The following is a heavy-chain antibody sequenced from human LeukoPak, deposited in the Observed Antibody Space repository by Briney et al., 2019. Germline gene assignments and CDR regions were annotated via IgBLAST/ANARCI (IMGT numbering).Heavy chain of an antibody. CDR2: IYHSGST. CDR3: ARDGFIVVVPAAQNWFDP. CDR1: GYSISSGYY. V-gene: IGHV4-38-2*02. D-gene: IGHD2-2*01. J-gene: IGHJ5*02. Sequence: PSETLSLTCTVSGYSISSGYYWGWIRQPPGKGLEWIGSIYHSGSTYYNPSLKSRVTISVDTSKNQFSLKLCSVTAADTAVYYCARDGFIVVVPAAQNWFDPWGQGTLVTVSS.